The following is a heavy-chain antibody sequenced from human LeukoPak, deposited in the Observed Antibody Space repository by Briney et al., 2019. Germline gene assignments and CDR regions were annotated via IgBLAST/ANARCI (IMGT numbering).Heavy chain of an antibody. CDR3: AKDMATAMDYFDY. J-gene: IGHJ4*02. CDR1: GFTFDDYA. Sequence: PGGSLRLSCAASGFTFDDYAMHWVRQAPGKGLEWVSSISGDGGSTYYADSVKGRFTISRDNSKNSLYLQMNSLRTEDIALYYCAKDMATAMDYFDYWGQGTLVTVSS. V-gene: IGHV3-43*02. D-gene: IGHD5-18*01. CDR2: ISGDGGST.